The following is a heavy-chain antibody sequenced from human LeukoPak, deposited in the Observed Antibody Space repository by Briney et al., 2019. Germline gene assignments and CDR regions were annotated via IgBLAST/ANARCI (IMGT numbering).Heavy chain of an antibody. CDR1: GYTFTSYD. CDR2: MNPNSGNT. V-gene: IGHV1-8*01. J-gene: IGHJ6*02. CDR3: ARTAAEWFGEFLYYYYGMDV. D-gene: IGHD3-10*01. Sequence: GASVKVSCKASGYTFTSYDINWVRQATGQGLEWMGWMNPNSGNTGYAQKFRGRVTMTRNTSISTAYMELSSLRSEDTAVYYCARTAAEWFGEFLYYYYGMDVWGQGTTVTVSS.